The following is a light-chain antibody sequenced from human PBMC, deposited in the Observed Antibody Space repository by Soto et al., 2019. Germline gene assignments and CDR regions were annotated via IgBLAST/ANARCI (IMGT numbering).Light chain of an antibody. Sequence: QSALTQPASVSGSPGQSITISCTGTSSDVGSYNLVSWYQQHPGKAPKLMIYEVTNRPSGVSNRFSGSKSGNTASLTISGLQAEDEADYYCSLYTISRVFGGGTKLTV. CDR1: SSDVGSYNL. CDR2: EVT. CDR3: SLYTISRV. J-gene: IGLJ3*02. V-gene: IGLV2-14*02.